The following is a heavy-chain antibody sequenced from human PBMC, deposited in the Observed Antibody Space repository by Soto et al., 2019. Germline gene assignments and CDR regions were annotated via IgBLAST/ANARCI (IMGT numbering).Heavy chain of an antibody. CDR1: GYTFTSYG. D-gene: IGHD6-13*01. J-gene: IGHJ5*02. Sequence: GASVKVSCKASGYTFTSYGISWVRQAPGQGLEWMGWISAYNGNTNYAQKLQGRVTMTTDTSTSTAYMELRSLRSDDTAVYYCARDHRGVGLAAAGTWSGDWFDPWGQGTLVTVSS. CDR3: ARDHRGVGLAAAGTWSGDWFDP. V-gene: IGHV1-18*04. CDR2: ISAYNGNT.